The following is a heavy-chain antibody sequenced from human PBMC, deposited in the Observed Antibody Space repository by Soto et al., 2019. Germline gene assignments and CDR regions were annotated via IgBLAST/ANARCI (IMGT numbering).Heavy chain of an antibody. CDR1: GFLFSSYW. CDR3: ARGRPFDY. J-gene: IGHJ4*02. V-gene: IGHV3-74*01. CDR2: INSDGSTT. Sequence: EVQLVESGGGLVQPGGSLRLSCAASGFLFSSYWMHWVRQAPGRGLVWVSHINSDGSTTDYADSVKGRFTISRDNAKNTLFLQMNSLRAEDTAVYFCARGRPFDYGGQGTLVTVSS.